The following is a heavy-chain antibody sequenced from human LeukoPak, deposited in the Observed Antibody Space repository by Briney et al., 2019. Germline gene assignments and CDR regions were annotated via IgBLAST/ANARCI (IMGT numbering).Heavy chain of an antibody. CDR1: GFTFSSYG. CDR3: AKDDPVTTGAFDY. CDR2: ISYDGSNK. D-gene: IGHD4-17*01. J-gene: IGHJ4*02. V-gene: IGHV3-30*18. Sequence: GGSLRLSCAASGFTFSSYGMHWVRQAPGKGLEWVAVISYDGSNKYYADSVKGRFTISRDNSKNTLYLQRNSLRAEDTAVYYCAKDDPVTTGAFDYWGQGTLVTVSS.